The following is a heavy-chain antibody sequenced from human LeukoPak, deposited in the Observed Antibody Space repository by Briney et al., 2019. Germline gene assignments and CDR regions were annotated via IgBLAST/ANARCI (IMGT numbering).Heavy chain of an antibody. CDR1: GFTFSSYS. J-gene: IGHJ3*02. D-gene: IGHD6-19*01. CDR2: ISSSSSYI. Sequence: GGFLRLSCAASGFTFSSYSMNWVRQAPGKGLEWVSSISSSSSYIHYADSVKGRFTISRDNAKNSLYLQMNSLRAEDTAVYYCARDGQWLAHTAFDIWGQGTMVTVSS. V-gene: IGHV3-21*01. CDR3: ARDGQWLAHTAFDI.